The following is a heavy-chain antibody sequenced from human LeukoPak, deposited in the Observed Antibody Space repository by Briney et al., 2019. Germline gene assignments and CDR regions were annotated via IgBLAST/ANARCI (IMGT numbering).Heavy chain of an antibody. D-gene: IGHD2-2*01. CDR1: GFTFSSYG. Sequence: GRSLRLSCAASGFTFSSYGMQWVRQAPGKGLEWVAVISYDGSNKYYADSVKGRFTISRDNAKNSLYLQMNSLRAEDTAVYYCARGAVRYCSSSSCRMGYYGMDVWGQGTTVTVSS. CDR2: ISYDGSNK. J-gene: IGHJ6*02. V-gene: IGHV3-30*03. CDR3: ARGAVRYCSSSSCRMGYYGMDV.